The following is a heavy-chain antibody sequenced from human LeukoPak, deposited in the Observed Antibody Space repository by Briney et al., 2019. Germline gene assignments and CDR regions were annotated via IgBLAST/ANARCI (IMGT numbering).Heavy chain of an antibody. V-gene: IGHV3-7*01. CDR1: GFTFSSCW. J-gene: IGHJ4*02. Sequence: GGSLRLSCADSGFTFSSCWMSWVRQAPGKGLEWMANIKQDGSEKYYVDSVKGRFTISRDNAKNSLYLQMNSLRAEGTAVYYCAREKYSSGHYYFDYWGQGTLVTVSS. CDR2: IKQDGSEK. CDR3: AREKYSSGHYYFDY. D-gene: IGHD6-19*01.